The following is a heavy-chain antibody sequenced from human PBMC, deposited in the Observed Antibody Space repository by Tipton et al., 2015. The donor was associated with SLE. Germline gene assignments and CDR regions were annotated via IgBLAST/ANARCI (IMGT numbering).Heavy chain of an antibody. CDR1: GGSVSSGSYC. J-gene: IGHJ2*01. Sequence: TLSLTCSVSGGSVSSGSYCWSWIRQPAGKGLEWIGYIYTSGSTNYNPSLKSRVTISVDTSKNQFSLKLSSVTAADTAVYYCARGLYDSSGFDYWYFDLWGRGTLVTVSS. D-gene: IGHD3-22*01. V-gene: IGHV4-61*09. CDR3: ARGLYDSSGFDYWYFDL. CDR2: IYTSGST.